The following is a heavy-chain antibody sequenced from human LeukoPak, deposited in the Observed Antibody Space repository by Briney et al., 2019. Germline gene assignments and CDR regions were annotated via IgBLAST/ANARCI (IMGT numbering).Heavy chain of an antibody. CDR2: ISSSSSYI. J-gene: IGHJ4*02. CDR1: GFTFSSYS. Sequence: GGSLRLSCAASGFTFSSYSMNWVRQAPGKGLEWVPSISSSSSYIYYADSVKGRFTISRDNAKNSLYLQMNSLRAEDTAVYYCARGLECSSTSCYANWGQGTLVTVSS. D-gene: IGHD2-2*01. V-gene: IGHV3-21*01. CDR3: ARGLECSSTSCYAN.